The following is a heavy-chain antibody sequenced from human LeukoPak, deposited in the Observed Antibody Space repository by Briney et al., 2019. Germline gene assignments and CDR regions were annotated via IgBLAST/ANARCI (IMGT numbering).Heavy chain of an antibody. CDR1: GGPISSYY. Sequence: PSETLSLTCTVSGGPISSYYWSWIRQPLGKGLEWIGYIYYSGSTNYNPSLKSRVTISVDTSKNQFSLKLSSVTAADTAVYYCARAIITGGWELTGFDYWGQGTLVSVSS. V-gene: IGHV4-59*01. D-gene: IGHD1-26*01. CDR3: ARAIITGGWELTGFDY. J-gene: IGHJ4*02. CDR2: IYYSGST.